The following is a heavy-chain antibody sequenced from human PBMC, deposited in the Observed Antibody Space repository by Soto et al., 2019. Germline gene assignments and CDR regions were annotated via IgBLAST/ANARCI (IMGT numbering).Heavy chain of an antibody. CDR1: GFTFSSYG. J-gene: IGHJ4*02. D-gene: IGHD2-15*01. CDR3: AKDQGCSGGSCYPCYFDY. CDR2: IAYDGSNK. V-gene: IGHV3-30*18. Sequence: QVQLVESGGGVVQPGRSLRLSCAASGFTFSSYGMHWVRQAPGKGLEWVAVIAYDGSNKYYADSVKGRFTISRDNSKNTLYLQMNSLRAEDTAVYYCAKDQGCSGGSCYPCYFDYWGKGTLVTVSS.